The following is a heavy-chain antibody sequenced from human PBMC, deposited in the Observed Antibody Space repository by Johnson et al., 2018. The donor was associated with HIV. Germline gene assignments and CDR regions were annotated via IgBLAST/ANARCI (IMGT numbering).Heavy chain of an antibody. V-gene: IGHV3-30*04. Sequence: QVQLVESGGGVVQPGRSLRLSCAVSGFTFSSYAMHWVRQAPGKGLEWVAVISYDGSNKYYADSVKGRFTISRDNSKNTLYLQMNSLRAEDTAVYYCAREGEWELLPGAFDIWGQGTMVTVSS. J-gene: IGHJ3*02. CDR2: ISYDGSNK. CDR3: AREGEWELLPGAFDI. D-gene: IGHD1-26*01. CDR1: GFTFSSYA.